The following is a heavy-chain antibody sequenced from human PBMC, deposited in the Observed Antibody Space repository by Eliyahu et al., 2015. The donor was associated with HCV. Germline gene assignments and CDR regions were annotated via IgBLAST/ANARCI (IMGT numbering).Heavy chain of an antibody. D-gene: IGHD6-6*01. CDR3: ARIAARRGWFDP. CDR2: INHSGST. Sequence: QVQLQQWGAGLLKPSETLSLTCAVYGGSFSGYYWSWIRQPPGKGLEWIGEINHSGSTNYNPSLKSRVTISVDTSKNQFSLKLSSVTAADTAVYYCARIAARRGWFDPWGQGTLVTVSS. V-gene: IGHV4-34*01. CDR1: GGSFSGYY. J-gene: IGHJ5*02.